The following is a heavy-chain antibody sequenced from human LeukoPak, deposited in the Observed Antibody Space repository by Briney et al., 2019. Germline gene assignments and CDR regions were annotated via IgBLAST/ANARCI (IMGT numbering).Heavy chain of an antibody. CDR2: IYTSGST. V-gene: IGHV4-4*07. D-gene: IGHD2-2*01. CDR1: GGSTSSYY. CDR3: ARASVVPAAILNYYYYMDV. Sequence: PSETLSLTCTVSGGSTSSYYWSWIRQPAGKGLEWIGRIYTSGSTNYNPSLKSRVTMSVDTSKNQFSLKLSSVTAADTAVYYCARASVVPAAILNYYYYMDVWGKGTTVTVSS. J-gene: IGHJ6*03.